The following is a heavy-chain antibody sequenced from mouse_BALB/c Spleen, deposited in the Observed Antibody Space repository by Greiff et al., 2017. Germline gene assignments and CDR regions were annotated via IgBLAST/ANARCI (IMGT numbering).Heavy chain of an antibody. CDR2: INPSNGRT. Sequence: QVQLQQPGAELVKPGASVKLSCKASGYTFTSFWMHWVKQRPGQGLEWIGEINPSNGRTNYNEKFKSKATLTVNKSSSTAYMQLSSLTSEDSAVYYGARWGSWMAYWGQGTLVTVSA. J-gene: IGHJ3*01. CDR1: GYTFTSFW. V-gene: IGHV1S81*02. D-gene: IGHD3-1*01. CDR3: ARWGSWMAY.